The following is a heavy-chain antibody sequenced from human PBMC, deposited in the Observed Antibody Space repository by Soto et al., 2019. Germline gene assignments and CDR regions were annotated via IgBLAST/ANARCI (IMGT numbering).Heavy chain of an antibody. D-gene: IGHD3-10*01. CDR2: INPSGGST. CDR1: GYTFTSFY. Sequence: QVQLVQSGAEVKKSGASVKISCKASGYTFTSFYMNWVRQAPGQGLEWMGMINPSGGSTSYTQKFQGRATMTRDTSTNTIYLELSSLSSDDTAVYYCARSRYYGSGAYTPDDNWGQGTLVIVSS. CDR3: ARSRYYGSGAYTPDDN. J-gene: IGHJ4*02. V-gene: IGHV1-46*03.